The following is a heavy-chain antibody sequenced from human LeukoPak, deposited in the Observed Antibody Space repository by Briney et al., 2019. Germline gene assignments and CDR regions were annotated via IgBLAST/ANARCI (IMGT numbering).Heavy chain of an antibody. Sequence: SETLSLTCTVSGGSISSSSFYWGWVRQPPGKGLEWIGNIYYSGSTYYNPSLKSRVTISVDTSKNQFSLKLSSVIAADTAVYYCARHKGYTYAYGDYWGQGTLVTVSS. CDR1: GGSISSSSFY. D-gene: IGHD5-18*01. CDR2: IYYSGST. J-gene: IGHJ4*02. V-gene: IGHV4-39*01. CDR3: ARHKGYTYAYGDY.